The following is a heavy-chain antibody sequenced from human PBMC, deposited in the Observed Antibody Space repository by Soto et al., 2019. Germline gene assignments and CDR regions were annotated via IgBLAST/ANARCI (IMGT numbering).Heavy chain of an antibody. CDR1: GFTFTSSA. CDR3: VAEELRSVATADRNYYYYYGLDV. Sequence: GTSVKVSCKASGFTFTSSAVQWVRQARGQRLEWIGWIVVGSGNTNYAQKFQERVTITRDMSTSTAYMELSSLRSEDTAVYYCVAEELRSVATADRNYYYYYGLDVRG. D-gene: IGHD6-13*01. CDR2: IVVGSGNT. V-gene: IGHV1-58*01. J-gene: IGHJ6*02.